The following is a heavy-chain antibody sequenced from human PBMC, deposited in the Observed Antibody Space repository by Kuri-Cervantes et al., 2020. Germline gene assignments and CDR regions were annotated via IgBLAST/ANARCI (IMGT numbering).Heavy chain of an antibody. Sequence: SVKVSCKASGGTFSSYAISWVRQAPGQGLEWMGGIIPIFGTANYAQKFQGRVTITADESTSTAYMELSSLRSEDTAVYYCASGNSRSFVFDYWGQGTPVTVSS. CDR1: GGTFSSYA. CDR2: IIPIFGTA. CDR3: ASGNSRSFVFDY. V-gene: IGHV1-69*13. D-gene: IGHD1-26*01. J-gene: IGHJ4*02.